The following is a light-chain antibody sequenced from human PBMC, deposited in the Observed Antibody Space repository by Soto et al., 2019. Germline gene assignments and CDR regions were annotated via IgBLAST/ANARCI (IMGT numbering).Light chain of an antibody. Sequence: SYELTQPPSVSGAPGQTARITCGGNNIGSKSVHWYQQKPGQAPVLVVYDDDDRPSGIPEQFSGSNSGNTATLTISRVEAGDEADYYCQVWDSRSDHVVFGGGTKLTVL. V-gene: IGLV3-21*02. CDR1: NIGSKS. J-gene: IGLJ2*01. CDR3: QVWDSRSDHVV. CDR2: DDD.